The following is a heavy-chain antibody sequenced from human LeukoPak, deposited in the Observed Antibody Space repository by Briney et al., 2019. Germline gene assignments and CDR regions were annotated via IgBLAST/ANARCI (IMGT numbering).Heavy chain of an antibody. CDR1: GFTVSSNY. V-gene: IGHV3-66*02. Sequence: GGSLRLSCAASGFTVSSNYMSWVRQAPGKGLEWVSVIYSGGSTYYADSVKGRFTISRDNSKNTLYLQMNSLRAEDTAVYYCARETAEPIALGDPWGQGTLVTVST. CDR3: ARETAEPIALGDP. J-gene: IGHJ5*02. D-gene: IGHD3-16*01. CDR2: IYSGGST.